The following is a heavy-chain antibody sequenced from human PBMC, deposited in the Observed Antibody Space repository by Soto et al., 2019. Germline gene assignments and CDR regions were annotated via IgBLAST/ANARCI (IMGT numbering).Heavy chain of an antibody. CDR1: GGSISSYY. J-gene: IGHJ5*02. CDR3: AIAYCSGGSCWAWSRWFDP. D-gene: IGHD2-15*01. V-gene: IGHV4-59*12. Sequence: TSETLSLTCTVSGGSISSYYWSWIRQPPGKGLEWIGYIYYSGSTYYNPSLKSRMTFNPDTSKNQFSLQLNSVTPEDTAVYYCAIAYCSGGSCWAWSRWFDPWGQGTLVTVSS. CDR2: IYYSGST.